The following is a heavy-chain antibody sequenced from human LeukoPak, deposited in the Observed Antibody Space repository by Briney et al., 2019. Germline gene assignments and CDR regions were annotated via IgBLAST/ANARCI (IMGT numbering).Heavy chain of an antibody. Sequence: PGGSLRLSCAASGFTFSKYWMLWVRQAPGKGLESVSRINTDGTVTTYADSVKGRFTVSRDHADNTMFLQMNSVRDEDTAVYYCATKQWLAPPPDSWGQGTPVTVSS. D-gene: IGHD6-19*01. J-gene: IGHJ4*02. CDR2: INTDGTVT. V-gene: IGHV3-74*01. CDR3: ATKQWLAPPPDS. CDR1: GFTFSKYW.